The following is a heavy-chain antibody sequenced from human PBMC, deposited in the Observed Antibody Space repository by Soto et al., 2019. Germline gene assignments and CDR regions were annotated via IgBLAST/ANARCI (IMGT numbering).Heavy chain of an antibody. CDR3: ARGQVDYGGNSLGPFDY. CDR1: GFTVSSNY. V-gene: IGHV3-53*01. D-gene: IGHD4-17*01. Sequence: GGSLRLSCAASGFTVSSNYMSWVRQAPGKGLEWVSVIYSGGSTYYADSVKGRFTISRDNSKNTLYLQMNGLRAEDTAVYYCARGQVDYGGNSLGPFDYWGQGTLVTVSS. J-gene: IGHJ4*02. CDR2: IYSGGST.